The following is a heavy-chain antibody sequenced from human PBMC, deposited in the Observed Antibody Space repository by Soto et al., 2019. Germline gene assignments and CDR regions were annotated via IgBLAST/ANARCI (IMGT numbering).Heavy chain of an antibody. D-gene: IGHD2-15*01. J-gene: IGHJ5*02. Sequence: SETLALTCTVSGGSISSYYWSWMRQPPGKGLEWIGYMYYGGRTNYNPSLKSRVTISVDTSKMQVSLKLSSVTAADTAVYFCARGTPSPLIVRSSRGPWFDPWGQGTLVTVPQ. CDR2: MYYGGRT. CDR3: ARGTPSPLIVRSSRGPWFDP. CDR1: GGSISSYY. V-gene: IGHV4-59*08.